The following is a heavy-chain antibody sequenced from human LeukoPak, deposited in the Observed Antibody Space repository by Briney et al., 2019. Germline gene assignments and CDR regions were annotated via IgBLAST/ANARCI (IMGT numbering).Heavy chain of an antibody. CDR1: GFTFSNYA. V-gene: IGHV3-23*01. CDR3: AKDHTVGATFGVYFDY. Sequence: GGSLRLSCAASGFTFSNYAMAWVRQAPGKGLEWVSTISTSGGSTYYVDSVKGRFTLSRDNSKNTLYLHMNSLRAEDTAVYYCAKDHTVGATFGVYFDYWGQGTLVTVSS. D-gene: IGHD1-26*01. J-gene: IGHJ4*02. CDR2: ISTSGGST.